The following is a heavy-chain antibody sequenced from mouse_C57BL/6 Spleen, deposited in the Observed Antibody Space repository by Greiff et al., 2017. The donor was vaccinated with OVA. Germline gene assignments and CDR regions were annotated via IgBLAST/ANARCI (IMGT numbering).Heavy chain of an antibody. CDR2: IDPETGGT. V-gene: IGHV1-15*01. D-gene: IGHD2-4*01. J-gene: IGHJ2*01. CDR1: GYTFTDYE. Sequence: QVQLQQSGAELVRPGASVTLSCKASGYTFTDYEMHWVKQTPVHGLEWIGAIDPETGGTAYNQKFKGKAILTADKSSSTAYMELRSLTSEDSAVYYWTRTLYDYDGNYFDYWGQGTTLTVSS. CDR3: TRTLYDYDGNYFDY.